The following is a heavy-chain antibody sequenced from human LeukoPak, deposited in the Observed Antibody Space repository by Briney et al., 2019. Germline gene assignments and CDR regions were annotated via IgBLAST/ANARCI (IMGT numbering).Heavy chain of an antibody. CDR1: GASMSTYY. CDR2: IYYSGST. Sequence: SETLSLTCTVSGASMSTYYWSWIRQPPGKGLEWIAYIYYSGSTNYNPSLKSRVTISVDTSKNQFSLKLSSVTAADTAVYYCARTSEGYCRGGSCWDYYYYMDVWGKGTTVTVSS. V-gene: IGHV4-59*01. CDR3: ARTSEGYCRGGSCWDYYYYMDV. J-gene: IGHJ6*03. D-gene: IGHD2-15*01.